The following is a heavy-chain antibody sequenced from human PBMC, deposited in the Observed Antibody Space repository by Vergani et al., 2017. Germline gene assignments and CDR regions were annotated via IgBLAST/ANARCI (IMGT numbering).Heavy chain of an antibody. CDR2: VNQDGSEK. CDR1: GFISSSYW. J-gene: IGHJ6*02. V-gene: IGHV3-7*01. Sequence: EGQLVESGGDWVQRGGSLRLSCAASGFISSSYWMSWVRQAPGKGLEWVANVNQDGSEKYYVDSVRGRFTISRDNAKNSIYLQMNSLRAEDTAVYFCVRVPLIRRGSGKYGINNYHGMDVWVQGTTVIVSS. CDR3: VRVPLIRRGSGKYGINNYHGMDV. D-gene: IGHD3-10*01.